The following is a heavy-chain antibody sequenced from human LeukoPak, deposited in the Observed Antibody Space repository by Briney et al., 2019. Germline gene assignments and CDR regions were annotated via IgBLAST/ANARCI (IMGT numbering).Heavy chain of an antibody. D-gene: IGHD6-19*01. Sequence: GGSLRLSCSASGFTVSSDYMSWVRQAPGKGLEWLSVIYSGGSTYYADSVKGRFTISRDNSKNTVYLKMSSLRVEDTAVYYCARGGSVPATRSFDYWGQGTLVTVSS. J-gene: IGHJ4*02. V-gene: IGHV3-66*01. CDR1: GFTVSSDY. CDR3: ARGGSVPATRSFDY. CDR2: IYSGGST.